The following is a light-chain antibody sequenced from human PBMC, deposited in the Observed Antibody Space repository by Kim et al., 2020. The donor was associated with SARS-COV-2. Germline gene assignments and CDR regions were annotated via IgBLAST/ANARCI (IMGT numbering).Light chain of an antibody. CDR3: RQYYDIPFS. V-gene: IGKV4-1*01. Sequence: RATITCKSSQTVLSSSTNKNYLAWHQQKLGQPPKLLIYWASTRESGVPDRFSGCGSGTDFTLTISSLQAEDVAVYYCRQYYDIPFSFGQGTKLEI. J-gene: IGKJ2*03. CDR2: WAS. CDR1: QTVLSSSTNKNY.